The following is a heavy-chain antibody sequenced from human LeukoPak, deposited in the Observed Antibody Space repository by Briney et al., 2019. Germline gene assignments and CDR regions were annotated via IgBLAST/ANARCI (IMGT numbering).Heavy chain of an antibody. CDR1: GGSFSGYY. CDR3: ARRGRGYSYGSFDY. D-gene: IGHD5-18*01. J-gene: IGHJ4*02. V-gene: IGHV4-34*01. Sequence: SETLSLTCAVYGGSFSGYYWSWIRQPPGKGLEWIGEINHSGSTNYNPSLKSRVTISVDTSKNQFSLKPSSVTAADTAVYYCARRGRGYSYGSFDYWGQGTLVTVSS. CDR2: INHSGST.